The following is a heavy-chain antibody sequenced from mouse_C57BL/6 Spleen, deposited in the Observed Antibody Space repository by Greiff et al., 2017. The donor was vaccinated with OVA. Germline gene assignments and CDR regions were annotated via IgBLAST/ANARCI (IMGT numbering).Heavy chain of an antibody. CDR2: IDPSDSET. V-gene: IGHV1-52*01. CDR1: GYTFTSYW. Sequence: VKLQQPGAELVRPGSSVKLSCKASGYTFTSYWMHWVKQRPIQGLEWIGNIDPSDSETHYNQKFKDKATLTVDKSSSTAYMQLSSLTSEDSAVYYCASNHDGWFAYWGQGTLVTVSA. J-gene: IGHJ3*01. CDR3: ASNHDGWFAY. D-gene: IGHD2-3*01.